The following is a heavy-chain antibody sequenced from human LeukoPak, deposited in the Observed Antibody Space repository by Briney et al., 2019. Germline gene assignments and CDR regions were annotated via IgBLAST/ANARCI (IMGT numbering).Heavy chain of an antibody. CDR2: IYYSGST. V-gene: IGHV4-59*01. CDR3: AGRVDYYYYYYMDV. CDR1: GGSISSYY. J-gene: IGHJ6*03. Sequence: PSETLSLTCTVSGGSISSYYWSWIRQPPGKGLEWIGYIYYSGSTNYNPSLKSRVTISVDTSKNQFSLKLSSVTAADTAVYYCAGRVDYYYYYYMDVWGRGTTVTVSS.